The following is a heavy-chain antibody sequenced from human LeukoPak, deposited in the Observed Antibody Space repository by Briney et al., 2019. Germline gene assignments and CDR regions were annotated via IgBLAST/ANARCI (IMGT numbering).Heavy chain of an antibody. CDR3: AKETTSNYGPFDM. CDR2: ISGSGGTT. J-gene: IGHJ3*02. V-gene: IGHV3-23*01. Sequence: GGSLRLSCAASGFTFSSYAMSWVRQAPGKGLEWVSGISGSGGTTHYADSVKGRFTVSRDNSRNTLFLQLNSLRAEDTAMYYCAKETTSNYGPFDMWGQGKMVTVSS. D-gene: IGHD3-9*01. CDR1: GFTFSSYA.